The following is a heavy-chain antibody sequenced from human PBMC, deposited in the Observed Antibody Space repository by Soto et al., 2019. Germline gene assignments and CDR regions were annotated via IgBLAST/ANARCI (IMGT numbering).Heavy chain of an antibody. V-gene: IGHV3-30*18. D-gene: IGHD6-13*01. CDR3: AKDLSSSWPPDY. CDR2: ITYDGRNE. CDR1: GFTFSSYG. Sequence: GGSLRLSCAASGFTFSSYGMHWVRQAPGRGLEWVAVITYDGRNEYYADSVKGRFTVSRDNSKNTVYLQMNSLRAEDTAVYYCAKDLSSSWPPDYWGQGTLVTVSS. J-gene: IGHJ4*02.